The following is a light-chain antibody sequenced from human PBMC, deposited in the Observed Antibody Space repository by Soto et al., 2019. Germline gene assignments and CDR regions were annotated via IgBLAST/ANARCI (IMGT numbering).Light chain of an antibody. CDR3: CSYTGSTTYYV. CDR2: EGS. V-gene: IGLV2-23*01. Sequence: QSVLSQPASVSGSPGQSITISCTGTSSDVGSSNLVSWYQQHPGKVPKLMIYEGSTRPSGVSNRFSGSKSGNTASLTISGLQAEDEADYYCCSYTGSTTYYVFGTGTKLTVL. CDR1: SSDVGSSNL. J-gene: IGLJ1*01.